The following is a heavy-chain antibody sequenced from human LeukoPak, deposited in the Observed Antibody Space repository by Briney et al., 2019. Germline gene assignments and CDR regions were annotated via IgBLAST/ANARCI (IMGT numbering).Heavy chain of an antibody. Sequence: PSETLSLTCAVYGGSFSGYYWSWIRQPPGKGLEWIGEINHSGSTNYNPSLKSRVTISVDTSKNQFSLKLSSVTAADTAVYYCARGNNYYGSGSYALLYYGMDVWGQGTTVIVSS. D-gene: IGHD3-10*01. CDR1: GGSFSGYY. CDR2: INHSGST. V-gene: IGHV4-34*01. CDR3: ARGNNYYGSGSYALLYYGMDV. J-gene: IGHJ6*02.